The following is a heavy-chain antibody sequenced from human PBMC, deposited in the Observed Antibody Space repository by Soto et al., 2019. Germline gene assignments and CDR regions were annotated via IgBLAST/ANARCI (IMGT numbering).Heavy chain of an antibody. CDR3: EKDLFDSTGSRYYYAMDV. CDR2: IYSGGST. CDR1: GFTFRSYA. Sequence: PGGSLRLSCAASGFTFRSYAMSWVRQAPGKGLEWVSGIYSGGSTYYADSVKGRFTISRDNAKNSLYLQMNSLRPEDTALYYCEKDLFDSTGSRYYYAMDVWGQGTTVTVSS. V-gene: IGHV3-53*05. J-gene: IGHJ6*02. D-gene: IGHD3-22*01.